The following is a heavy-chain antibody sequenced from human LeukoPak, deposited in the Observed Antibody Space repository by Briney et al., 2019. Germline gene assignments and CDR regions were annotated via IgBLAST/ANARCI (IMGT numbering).Heavy chain of an antibody. J-gene: IGHJ4*02. V-gene: IGHV6-1*01. CDR3: ARESGYGIIDY. CDR1: GDSVSSNSAA. Sequence: SQTLSLTCAISGDSVSSNSAAWTWIRQSPSRGLEWLGRTYYRSKWYSDYTVSVKSRVTINPDTSKNQFSLQLNSVTPEDTAVYYCARESGYGIIDYWGQGTLVTVSS. CDR2: TYYRSKWYS. D-gene: IGHD5-18*01.